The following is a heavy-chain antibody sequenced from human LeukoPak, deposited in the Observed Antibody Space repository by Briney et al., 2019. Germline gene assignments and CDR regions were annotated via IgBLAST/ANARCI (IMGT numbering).Heavy chain of an antibody. Sequence: SETLSLTCTVSGGSISSHYWSWIRQPPGKGLEWIGYIYYSGSTNYNPSLKSRVTISVDTSKNQFSLKLSSVTAADTAVYYCARSYGDYVTHYYFDYWGQGTLVAVSS. D-gene: IGHD4-17*01. J-gene: IGHJ4*02. CDR1: GGSISSHY. CDR2: IYYSGST. CDR3: ARSYGDYVTHYYFDY. V-gene: IGHV4-59*11.